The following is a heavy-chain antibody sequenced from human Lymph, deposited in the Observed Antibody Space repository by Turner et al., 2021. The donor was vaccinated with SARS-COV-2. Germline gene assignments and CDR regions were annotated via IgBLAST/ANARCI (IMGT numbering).Heavy chain of an antibody. J-gene: IGHJ5*02. Sequence: VQLVQSGAEVKTTGSSVKVYCKASGGTFSSHAINWVRQAPGQGLEWMGGIIPNLAIANYAQKFQGRVTVTTDKSASTAYRELSSLRSEDTAVYYCARDSPDCSSTSCYDPWGQGTLVTVSS. CDR3: ARDSPDCSSTSCYDP. D-gene: IGHD2-2*01. V-gene: IGHV1-69*10. CDR2: IIPNLAIA. CDR1: GGTFSSHA.